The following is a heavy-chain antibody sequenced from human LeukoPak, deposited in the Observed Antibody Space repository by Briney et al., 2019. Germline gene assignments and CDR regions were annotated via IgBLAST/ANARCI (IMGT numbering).Heavy chain of an antibody. CDR1: GGSISSYY. Sequence: SETLSLTCTVSGGSISSYYWSWIRQPAGKGLEWIGRIYTSGSTNYNPSLKSRVTMSVDTSKNQFSLKLSSVTAADTAVYYCARERVVVPASINYYYMDVWGKGTTVTVSS. V-gene: IGHV4-4*07. CDR2: IYTSGST. J-gene: IGHJ6*03. D-gene: IGHD2-2*01. CDR3: ARERVVVPASINYYYMDV.